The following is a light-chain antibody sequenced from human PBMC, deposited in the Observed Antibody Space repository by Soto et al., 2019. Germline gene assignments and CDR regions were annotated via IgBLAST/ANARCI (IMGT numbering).Light chain of an antibody. V-gene: IGKV3-20*01. CDR3: QQYGSSPPLT. CDR1: QSVSSNY. J-gene: IGKJ4*01. CDR2: GAS. Sequence: EIVLTQSPGTLSLSPGERATLSCRASQSVSSNYLAWYQQKLGQAPRLLIYGASRRATGIPDRFSGSGSGTDFTLTISRLEPEDCAVYYCQQYGSSPPLTFGGGTKVEIK.